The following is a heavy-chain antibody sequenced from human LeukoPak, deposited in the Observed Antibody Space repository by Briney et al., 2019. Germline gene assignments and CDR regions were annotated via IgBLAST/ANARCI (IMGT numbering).Heavy chain of an antibody. D-gene: IGHD6-13*01. Sequence: GGSLRLSCAASGFTFSSYSMNWVRQAPGKGLEWVSYISSSSTIYYADSVKGRFTISRDNAKNSLYLQMNSLRAEDTAVYYCARLGRLSSSWSHLWGQGTLVTVSS. CDR3: ARLGRLSSSWSHL. CDR1: GFTFSSYS. CDR2: ISSSSTI. J-gene: IGHJ5*02. V-gene: IGHV3-48*04.